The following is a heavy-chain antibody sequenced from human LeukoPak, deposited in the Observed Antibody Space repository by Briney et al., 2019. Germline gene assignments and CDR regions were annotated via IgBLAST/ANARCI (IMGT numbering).Heavy chain of an antibody. CDR2: IYYSGST. D-gene: IGHD1-7*01. CDR3: ARAYNWNYPPDY. V-gene: IGHV4-31*03. CDR1: GGSISSGGYY. Sequence: SETLSLTCTVSGGSISSGGYYWSWIRQHPGKGLEWIGYIYYSGSTYYNPSLKSRVTISVDKSKNQFSLKLSSVTVADTAVYYCARAYNWNYPPDYWGQGTLVTVSS. J-gene: IGHJ4*02.